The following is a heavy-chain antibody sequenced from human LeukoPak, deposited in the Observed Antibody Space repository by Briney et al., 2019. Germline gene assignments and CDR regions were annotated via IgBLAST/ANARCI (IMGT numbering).Heavy chain of an antibody. CDR1: GFTFSSYW. Sequence: GGSLRLSCAASGFTFSSYWMSWVRQAPGKGLEWVANIKQDGSEKYYVDSVKGRFTISRDNAKNSLYLQMNSLRAEDTAVYYCARASRYYDILTGYLPVSGMDVWGKGTTVTVSS. D-gene: IGHD3-9*01. V-gene: IGHV3-7*01. J-gene: IGHJ6*04. CDR3: ARASRYYDILTGYLPVSGMDV. CDR2: IKQDGSEK.